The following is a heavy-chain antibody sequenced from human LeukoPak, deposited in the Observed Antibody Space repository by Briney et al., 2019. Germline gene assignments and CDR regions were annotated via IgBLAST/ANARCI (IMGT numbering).Heavy chain of an antibody. D-gene: IGHD6-6*01. CDR3: ARDRWDSSSFDY. V-gene: IGHV3-7*01. J-gene: IGHJ4*02. CDR1: GFTFSSYW. Sequence: PGGSLRLSCAASGFTFSSYWMSWVRQAPGKGLEWVAIIKSDGSEKYYVDSVEGRFTISRDNAKNSLYLQMNSLRAEDTAIYYCARDRWDSSSFDYWGQGTLVTVSS. CDR2: IKSDGSEK.